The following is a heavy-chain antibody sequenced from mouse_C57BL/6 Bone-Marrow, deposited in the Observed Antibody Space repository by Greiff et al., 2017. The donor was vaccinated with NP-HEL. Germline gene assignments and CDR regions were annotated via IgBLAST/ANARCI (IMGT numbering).Heavy chain of an antibody. V-gene: IGHV14-4*01. Sequence: EVQLQQSGAELVRPGASVKLSCTASGFTIKDDYMHWVKQRPEQGLEWIGWIAPENGGTEYDQKFKGKATLTADTSSNTAYLQLSSLTSEDTAVYYCPGYFDVWGTGTTVTVSS. J-gene: IGHJ1*03. CDR1: GFTIKDDY. CDR2: IAPENGGT. CDR3: PGYFDV.